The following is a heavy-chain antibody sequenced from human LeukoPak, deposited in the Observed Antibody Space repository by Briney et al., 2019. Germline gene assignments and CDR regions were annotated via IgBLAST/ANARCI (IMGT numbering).Heavy chain of an antibody. CDR3: ARRLWEQQLVV. J-gene: IGHJ4*02. CDR1: GGSFSGYY. Sequence: PSETLSLTCAVDGGSFSGYYWSWVRQPPGKGLEWIGEINHSGSTNYNPSLKSRATISVDTSKNQFSLKLSSVTAADTAVYYCARRLWEQQLVVWGQGTLVTVSS. D-gene: IGHD6-13*01. CDR2: INHSGST. V-gene: IGHV4-34*01.